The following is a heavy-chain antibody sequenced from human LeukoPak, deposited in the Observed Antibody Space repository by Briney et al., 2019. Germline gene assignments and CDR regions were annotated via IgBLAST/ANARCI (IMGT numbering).Heavy chain of an antibody. Sequence: GGSPRLSCAASGFTFSSYAMSWVRQAPGKGLEWVSAISGSGGSTYYADSVKGRFTISRDNSKNTLYLQMNSLRAEDTAVYYCAKHDSSGYYYYYYYGMDVWGQGTTVTVSS. V-gene: IGHV3-23*01. J-gene: IGHJ6*02. CDR3: AKHDSSGYYYYYYYGMDV. CDR1: GFTFSSYA. CDR2: ISGSGGST. D-gene: IGHD3-22*01.